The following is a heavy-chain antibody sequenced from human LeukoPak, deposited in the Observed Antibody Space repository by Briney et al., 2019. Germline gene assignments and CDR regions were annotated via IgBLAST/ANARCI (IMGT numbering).Heavy chain of an antibody. CDR3: ARGPLARAFSYYHMDV. D-gene: IGHD3-10*01. Sequence: SVKFSCKASGGTLSSYAISWVRQAPGQGLEWLGWTSPIFGTANNAQKCKGRVTITTDESTSTAYMELSSLRSEDTAVYYGARGPLARAFSYYHMDVWGKGTTVTVSS. J-gene: IGHJ6*03. CDR1: GGTLSSYA. CDR2: TSPIFGTA. V-gene: IGHV1-69*05.